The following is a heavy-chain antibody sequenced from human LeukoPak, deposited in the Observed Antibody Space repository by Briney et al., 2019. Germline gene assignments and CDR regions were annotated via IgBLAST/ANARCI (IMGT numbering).Heavy chain of an antibody. D-gene: IGHD3-22*01. CDR2: VSGDGTIT. CDR3: AKDKLRSTNYYDSSGYILDY. Sequence: PGGSLRLSCEASGFTFDDYAMHWVRQAPGKGLEWVSLVSGDGTITYYADSMKGRFTVSRDNSKNALYLQMNCLRTEDTALYYCAKDKLRSTNYYDSSGYILDYWGQGTLVTVSS. J-gene: IGHJ4*02. V-gene: IGHV3-43*02. CDR1: GFTFDDYA.